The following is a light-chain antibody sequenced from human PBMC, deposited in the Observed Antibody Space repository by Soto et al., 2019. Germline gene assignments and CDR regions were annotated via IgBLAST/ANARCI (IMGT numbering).Light chain of an antibody. CDR1: SSNIGSNT. V-gene: IGLV1-44*01. CDR2: SNN. CDR3: AAWDDSLNGVV. J-gene: IGLJ2*01. Sequence: QSVLTQPPSASGTPGQRVTISCSGSSSNIGSNTVNWYQQLPGTAPKLLIYSNNQRPSGVPDRCSGSKSGTSASLAIRGRQSEDEADYYCAAWDDSLNGVVVGGGTKLTVL.